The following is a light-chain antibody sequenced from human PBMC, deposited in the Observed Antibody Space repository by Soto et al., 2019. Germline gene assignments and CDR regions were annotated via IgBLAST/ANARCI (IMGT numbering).Light chain of an antibody. J-gene: IGKJ1*01. Sequence: AIQMTQSPSSLSASVGARVPISCGPSQCIRNALAWYQQKPGKPPKVLIYGASNLPRGCPPRFSGSGSVTDFTLAISSLPPEDSATSYCLQDMHYPWTVGQGKKVDI. CDR1: QCIRNA. CDR2: GAS. V-gene: IGKV1-6*01. CDR3: LQDMHYPWT.